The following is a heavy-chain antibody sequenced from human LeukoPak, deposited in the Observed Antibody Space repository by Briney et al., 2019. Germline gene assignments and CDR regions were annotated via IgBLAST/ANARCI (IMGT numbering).Heavy chain of an antibody. CDR3: AKDLEGAAASFDY. J-gene: IGHJ4*02. Sequence: GGSLRLSCAASGFTFSSYGMHWVRQAPGKGLVWVAFIRYDGSNKYYADSVKGRFTISRDNSKNTLYLQMNSLRAEDTAVYYCAKDLEGAAASFDYWGQGTLVTVSS. V-gene: IGHV3-30*02. CDR1: GFTFSSYG. D-gene: IGHD6-13*01. CDR2: IRYDGSNK.